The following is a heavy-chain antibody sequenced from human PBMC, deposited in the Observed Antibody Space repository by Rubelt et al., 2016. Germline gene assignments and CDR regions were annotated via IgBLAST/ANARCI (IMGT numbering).Heavy chain of an antibody. V-gene: IGHV3-23*01. CDR1: GFTFSIYA. D-gene: IGHD5-24*01. CDR3: ARGEMATTPFDY. CDR2: ISGSGGST. Sequence: SGFTFSIYAMSWVRQAPGKGLEWVSAISGSGGSTYYADPVKGRFTISRDNSKNTLYLQMNSRRAEDTAVYYCARGEMATTPFDYWGQGTLVTVSS. J-gene: IGHJ4*02.